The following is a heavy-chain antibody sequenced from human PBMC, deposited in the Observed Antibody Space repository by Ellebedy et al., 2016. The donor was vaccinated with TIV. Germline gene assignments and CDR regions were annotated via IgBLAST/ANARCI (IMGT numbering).Heavy chain of an antibody. CDR3: ARGGSRGRIDY. J-gene: IGHJ4*02. CDR2: IYYSGST. Sequence: SETLSLTXTVSGGSISSGGYYWSWIRQHPGKGLEWIGYIYYSGSTYYNPSLKSRVTISVDTSKNQFSLKLSSVTAADTAVYYCARGGSRGRIDYWGQGTLVTVSS. CDR1: GGSISSGGYY. V-gene: IGHV4-31*03.